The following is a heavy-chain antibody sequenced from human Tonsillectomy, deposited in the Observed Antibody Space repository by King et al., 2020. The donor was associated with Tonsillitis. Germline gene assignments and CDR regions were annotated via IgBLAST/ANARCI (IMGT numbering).Heavy chain of an antibody. CDR2: IRFDGSTE. Sequence: QLVQSGGGVVQPGGSLRISCAASGFTFSSYGIHWVRQALGKGLEWVAFIRFDGSTEKYADSVKGRFTISRDNPKNTVYLQMNSLRAEDTAVYYCATYTYGGDSRQREYFQRGGHGTLVTVSS. V-gene: IGHV3-30*02. CDR3: ATYTYGGDSRQREYFQR. J-gene: IGHJ1*01. CDR1: GFTFSSYG. D-gene: IGHD4-23*01.